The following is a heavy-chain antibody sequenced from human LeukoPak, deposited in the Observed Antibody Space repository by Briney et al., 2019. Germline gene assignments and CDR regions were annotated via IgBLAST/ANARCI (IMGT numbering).Heavy chain of an antibody. J-gene: IGHJ6*02. Sequence: GRSLRLSCAASGFTFSRYSMHWVRQAPGKGLEWVAAIWFDGSNKYYGDSVKGRFTISRDNAKNSLYLQMNSLRAEDTAVYYCAREGIAVAGPRGMDVWGQGTTVTVSS. CDR2: IWFDGSNK. V-gene: IGHV3-33*01. CDR3: AREGIAVAGPRGMDV. CDR1: GFTFSRYS. D-gene: IGHD6-19*01.